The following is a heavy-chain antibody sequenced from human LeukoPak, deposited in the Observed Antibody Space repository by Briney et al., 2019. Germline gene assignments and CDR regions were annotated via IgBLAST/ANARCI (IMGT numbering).Heavy chain of an antibody. CDR2: INHSGNT. Sequence: PSETLSLTCTVSGGSISSYYWSWSRQPPGKGLGWIWEINHSGNTEYNPSLKSRVAISVDKSQKQFYLQLSSVTAADTAVYYCARGFSPGLRFDPWGQGTLVTVSS. D-gene: IGHD3-3*01. CDR3: ARGFSPGLRFDP. V-gene: IGHV4-34*01. J-gene: IGHJ5*02. CDR1: GGSISSYY.